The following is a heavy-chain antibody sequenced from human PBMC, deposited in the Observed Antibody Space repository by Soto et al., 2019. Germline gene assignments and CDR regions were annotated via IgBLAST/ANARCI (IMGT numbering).Heavy chain of an antibody. CDR2: INHSGST. V-gene: IGHV4-34*01. Sequence: SETLSLTCAVYGGSFSGYYWSWIRQPPGKGLEWIGEINHSGSTNYNPSLKSRVTISVDTSKNQFSLKLSSVTAADTAVYYCARYAREVNYYYYGMDVWGQGTTVTSP. CDR1: GGSFSGYY. J-gene: IGHJ6*02. CDR3: ARYAREVNYYYYGMDV. D-gene: IGHD1-26*01.